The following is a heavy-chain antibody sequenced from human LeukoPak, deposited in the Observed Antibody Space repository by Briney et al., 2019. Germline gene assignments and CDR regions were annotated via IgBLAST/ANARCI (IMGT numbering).Heavy chain of an antibody. CDR3: ARDWGTYYYYGMDV. V-gene: IGHV4-61*08. J-gene: IGHJ6*02. CDR2: IYYSGST. Sequence: SETLPLTCTVSGGSVSSGGYYWSWIRQPPGKGLEWIGYIYYSGSTNYNPSLKGRVTISVDTSKNQFSLKLSSVTAADTAVYYCARDWGTYYYYGMDVWGQGTTVTVSS. CDR1: GGSVSSGGYY. D-gene: IGHD3-16*01.